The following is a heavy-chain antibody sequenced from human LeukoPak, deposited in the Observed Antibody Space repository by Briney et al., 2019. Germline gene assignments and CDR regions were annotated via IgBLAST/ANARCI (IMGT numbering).Heavy chain of an antibody. J-gene: IGHJ5*02. CDR3: VYYTIYGVVRWFDP. CDR2: ISGDSNNI. V-gene: IGHV3-23*01. Sequence: GGSLRLSCAASGFIFGGYAMSWVRQAPGKGLEYVSSISGDSNNIYYGDSVKGRLTISRDYSKITLYLEMNSLRTEDTAVYYCVYYTIYGVVRWFDPWGQGTLVTVSS. CDR1: GFIFGGYA. D-gene: IGHD3-3*01.